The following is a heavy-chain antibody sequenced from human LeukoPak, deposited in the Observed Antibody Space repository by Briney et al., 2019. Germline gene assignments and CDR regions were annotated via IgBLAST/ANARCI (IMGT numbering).Heavy chain of an antibody. CDR3: ARRSGVAVAGAFDY. CDR1: GFTFSNYA. J-gene: IGHJ4*02. D-gene: IGHD6-19*01. CDR2: ISGSGDTT. V-gene: IGHV3-23*01. Sequence: GGSLRLSCAASGFTFSNYAMRWVRQAPEKGLEWVSGISGSGDTTYYADSVKGRFTISRDNSKNTLHLQMNSLRAEDTAVYFCARRSGVAVAGAFDYWGQGTLVTVSS.